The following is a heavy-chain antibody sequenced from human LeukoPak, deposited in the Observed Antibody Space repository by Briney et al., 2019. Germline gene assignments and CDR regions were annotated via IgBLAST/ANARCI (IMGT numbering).Heavy chain of an antibody. J-gene: IGHJ4*02. CDR1: GFTLSRYA. V-gene: IGHV3-23*01. Sequence: PGGSLRLSYAASGFTLSRYAMSWVPHGPGERLECVSAICGSGGSTYYADSVQGRFTIFRDNSKNTLYLQMNSLRAEDKAVDYCAKGSAPYGSGSYSDYWGQGTLVTVSS. CDR2: ICGSGGST. D-gene: IGHD3-10*01. CDR3: AKGSAPYGSGSYSDY.